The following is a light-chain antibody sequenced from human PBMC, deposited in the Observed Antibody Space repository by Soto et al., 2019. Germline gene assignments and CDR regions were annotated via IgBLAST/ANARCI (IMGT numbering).Light chain of an antibody. V-gene: IGKV3-11*01. CDR2: GAS. Sequence: EIVLTQSPATLSLSPGDRATLSCRASQSVSRNLAWYQQKPGQAPRLLIYGASNMATGIPARFSGSGSGTDFTLTISSLEPEDFAVYYCKQRSNWTFGQGTKVEIK. CDR3: KQRSNWT. J-gene: IGKJ1*01. CDR1: QSVSRN.